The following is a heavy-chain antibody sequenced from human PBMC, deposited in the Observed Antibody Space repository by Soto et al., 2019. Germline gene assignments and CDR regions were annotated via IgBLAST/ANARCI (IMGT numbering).Heavy chain of an antibody. J-gene: IGHJ4*02. CDR2: IRSKAYGGTT. CDR3: TRGFPLITMIVVVSGFDY. Sequence: GALRLSCIASGFTFGDYAMSWFRQAPGKGLEWVGFIRSKAYGGTTEYAASVKGRFTISRDDSKSIAYLQMNSLKTEDTAVYYCTRGFPLITMIVVVSGFDYWGQGTLVTVSS. D-gene: IGHD3-22*01. V-gene: IGHV3-49*03. CDR1: GFTFGDYA.